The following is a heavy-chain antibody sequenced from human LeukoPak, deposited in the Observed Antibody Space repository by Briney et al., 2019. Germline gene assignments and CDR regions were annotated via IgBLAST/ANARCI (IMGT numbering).Heavy chain of an antibody. Sequence: SETLSLTCTVSGGSISSYYWSWIRQPPGKGLEWIGYIYYSGNTNYNPSLKSRVTMSVDTSKNQFSLKLSSVTAADTAVYYCARVTRQLAARPKYYFDYWGQGTLVTVSS. CDR1: GGSISSYY. J-gene: IGHJ4*02. V-gene: IGHV4-59*01. CDR3: ARVTRQLAARPKYYFDY. D-gene: IGHD6-6*01. CDR2: IYYSGNT.